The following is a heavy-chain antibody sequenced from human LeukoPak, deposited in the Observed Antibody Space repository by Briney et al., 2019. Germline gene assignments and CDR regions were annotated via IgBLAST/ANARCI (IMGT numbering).Heavy chain of an antibody. CDR2: ISGSGGST. CDR3: AKPREQQLLRIAFDV. V-gene: IGHV3-23*01. Sequence: LSGGSLRLSCAASGFTFSSYAMSWVRQAPGRGLEWVSAISGSGGSTYYADSVKGRFTISRDNSKNTLYLQSNNLRAEDTAVYYCAKPREQQLLRIAFDVWGQGTMVTVSS. D-gene: IGHD5/OR15-5a*01. J-gene: IGHJ3*01. CDR1: GFTFSSYA.